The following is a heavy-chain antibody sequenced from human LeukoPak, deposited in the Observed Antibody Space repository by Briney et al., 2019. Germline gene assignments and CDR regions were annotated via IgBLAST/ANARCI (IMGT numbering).Heavy chain of an antibody. CDR3: ASQYYDFWSGYSFDY. V-gene: IGHV3-7*01. D-gene: IGHD3-3*01. CDR1: GFTFSSYW. CDR2: IKQDGSEK. J-gene: IGHJ4*02. Sequence: GGSLRLSCAASGFTFSSYWMSWVRQAPGKGLEWVANIKQDGSEKYYVDSVKGRFTISRDNAKNSLYLQMNSLRAEDTAVYYCASQYYDFWSGYSFDYWGQGTLVTVSS.